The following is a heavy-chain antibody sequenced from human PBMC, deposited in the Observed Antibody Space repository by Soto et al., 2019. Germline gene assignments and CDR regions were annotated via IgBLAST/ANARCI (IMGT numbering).Heavy chain of an antibody. J-gene: IGHJ3*02. CDR2: IWYDGSNK. Sequence: GGSLRLSCAASGFTFSSYGMHWVRQAPGKGLEWVAVIWYDGSNKYYADSVKGRFTISRDNSKNTLYLQMNSLRAEDTAVYYCARDSVLTMVRGVMTIWGQGTMVTVSS. CDR1: GFTFSSYG. D-gene: IGHD3-10*01. V-gene: IGHV3-33*01. CDR3: ARDSVLTMVRGVMTI.